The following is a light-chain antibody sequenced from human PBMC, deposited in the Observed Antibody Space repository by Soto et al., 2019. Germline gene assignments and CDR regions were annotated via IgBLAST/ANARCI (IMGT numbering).Light chain of an antibody. Sequence: QSVLTQPPSVSAAPGQTVTISCSGRGSNIGSNSVSWYQQVPGTAPKLLLYDNNKRPSGIPDRFSGSKSSTSATLGITGLQTADEADYYCGTWESYLSVGVFGGGTKLTVL. J-gene: IGLJ2*01. V-gene: IGLV1-51*01. CDR1: GSNIGSNS. CDR2: DNN. CDR3: GTWESYLSVGV.